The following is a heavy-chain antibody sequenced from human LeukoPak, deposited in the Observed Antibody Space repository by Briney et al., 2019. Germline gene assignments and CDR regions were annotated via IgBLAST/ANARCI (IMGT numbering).Heavy chain of an antibody. V-gene: IGHV4-31*03. Sequence: PSETLSLTCTVSGGSISSGGYYWSWIRQHPGKGLEWIGYIYYNGSTYYNPSLKSRVTISVDTSKNQFSLKLSSVTAADTAVYYCVTGTTEAVFDYWGQGTLVTVSS. CDR3: VTGTTEAVFDY. D-gene: IGHD1-7*01. CDR1: GGSISSGGYY. CDR2: IYYNGST. J-gene: IGHJ4*02.